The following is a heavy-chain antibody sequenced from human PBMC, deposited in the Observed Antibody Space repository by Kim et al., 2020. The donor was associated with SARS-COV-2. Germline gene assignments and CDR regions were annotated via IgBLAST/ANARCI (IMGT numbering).Heavy chain of an antibody. V-gene: IGHV3-48*02. CDR3: AREIWLLPFYYYYGMDV. J-gene: IGHJ6*02. Sequence: LSLTCAASGFTFSSYSMNWVRQAPGKGLEWFSYISSSSSTIYYADSVKGRFTISRDNAKNSLYLQMNSLRDEDTAVYYCAREIWLLPFYYYYGMDVWGQGTTVTVSS. CDR2: ISSSSSTI. CDR1: GFTFSSYS. D-gene: IGHD2-15*01.